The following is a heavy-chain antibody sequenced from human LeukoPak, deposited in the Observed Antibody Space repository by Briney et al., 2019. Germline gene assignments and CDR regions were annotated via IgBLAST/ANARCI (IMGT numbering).Heavy chain of an antibody. CDR3: ARQEYCSGASCYTWFDH. Sequence: GESLQISCKGSGYSINNYWIAWVRQLPGKGLEWMGIIYPADSDIRYSPSFQGQVTISADKSISTAYLQWNSLKASDTAMYYCARQEYCSGASCYTWFDHWGQGTLVTVSS. D-gene: IGHD2-15*01. J-gene: IGHJ5*02. CDR1: GYSINNYW. CDR2: IYPADSDI. V-gene: IGHV5-51*01.